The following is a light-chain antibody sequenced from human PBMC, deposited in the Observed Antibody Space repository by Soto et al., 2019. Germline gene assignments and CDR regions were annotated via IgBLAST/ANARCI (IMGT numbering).Light chain of an antibody. V-gene: IGLV2-14*01. CDR3: SPYPSSSTLYV. J-gene: IGLJ1*01. Sequence: QSALTQPASVSGSPGQSITISCTGTSSDVGGYNYVSWYQQHRGKAPKLMIYDVSNRPSGVSNRCSGSKSGNTASLTISGLQAEAEADDYCSPYPSSSTLYVFGTGAKLTVL. CDR1: SSDVGGYNY. CDR2: DVS.